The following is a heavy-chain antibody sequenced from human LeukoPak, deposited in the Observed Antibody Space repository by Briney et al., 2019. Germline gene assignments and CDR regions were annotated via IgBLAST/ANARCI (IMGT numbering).Heavy chain of an antibody. V-gene: IGHV4-61*02. D-gene: IGHD3-22*01. CDR3: ARDPSSDSSGYYSFDY. Sequence: SETLSLTCTVSGGSISSGSYSWSWIRQPAGKGLEWVGRIYTSGSTNYNPSLKSRVTISVDTSKNQFSLKLSSVTAADTAVYYCARDPSSDSSGYYSFDYWGQGTLVTVSS. J-gene: IGHJ4*02. CDR1: GGSISSGSYS. CDR2: IYTSGST.